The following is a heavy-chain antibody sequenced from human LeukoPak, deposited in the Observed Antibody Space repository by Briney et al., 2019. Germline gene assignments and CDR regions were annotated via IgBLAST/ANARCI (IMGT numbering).Heavy chain of an antibody. J-gene: IGHJ4*02. D-gene: IGHD1-26*01. CDR1: GFTFSSYS. CDR2: ISSSSSYI. V-gene: IGHV3-21*01. Sequence: GGSLRLSCAASGFTFSSYSMNWVRQAPGKGLEWVSSISSSSSYIYYADSVKGRFTISRDNAKDSLYLQMNSLRAEDTAVYYCARVGYSGSYYSDYWGQGTLVTVSS. CDR3: ARVGYSGSYYSDY.